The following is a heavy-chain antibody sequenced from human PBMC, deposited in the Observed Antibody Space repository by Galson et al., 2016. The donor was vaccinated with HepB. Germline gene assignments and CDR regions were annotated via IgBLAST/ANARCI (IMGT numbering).Heavy chain of an antibody. CDR2: VGGGGTA. J-gene: IGHJ4*01. Sequence: SLRLSCAASGFTFGTYAVNWVRQAPGKGLQWVSAVGGGGTAYYADSVKGRFTVSRDNSKNTLDLHMYRLRVEDTAVYYCATARGAKYAAYYFDFWGDGTLVTVS. D-gene: IGHD2-8*01. CDR1: GFTFGTYA. V-gene: IGHV3-23*01. CDR3: ATARGAKYAAYYFDF.